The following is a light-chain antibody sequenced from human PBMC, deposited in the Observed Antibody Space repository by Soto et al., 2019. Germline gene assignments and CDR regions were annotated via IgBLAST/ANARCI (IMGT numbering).Light chain of an antibody. J-gene: IGLJ3*02. Sequence: QSALTQPPSASGSPGQSVTISCTGTSSDVGGYNYVSWYQPHPGKAPKLMIYEVSKRPSGVPDRFSGSKSGNTASLTVSGLQAEDEADYYCSSYAGSNNVGFGGGTQLTVL. CDR1: SSDVGGYNY. V-gene: IGLV2-8*01. CDR3: SSYAGSNNVG. CDR2: EVS.